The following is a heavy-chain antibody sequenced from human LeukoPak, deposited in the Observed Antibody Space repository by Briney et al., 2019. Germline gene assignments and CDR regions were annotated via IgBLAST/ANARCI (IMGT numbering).Heavy chain of an antibody. D-gene: IGHD1-26*01. CDR2: ISISGTYI. V-gene: IGHV3-21*01. Sequence: PGGSLRLSCAASGFILSDYSMNWVRQAPGRGLEWVSFISISGTYITYADSVKGRFTISRENAKNSLYLQMNSLRAEDTAVYYCSRDISATTRAYDYWGQGTLVTVSS. CDR3: SRDISATTRAYDY. J-gene: IGHJ4*02. CDR1: GFILSDYS.